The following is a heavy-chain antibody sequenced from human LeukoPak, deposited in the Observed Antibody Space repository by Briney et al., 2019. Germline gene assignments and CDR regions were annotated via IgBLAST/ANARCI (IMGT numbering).Heavy chain of an antibody. CDR1: GGSISSGGYY. V-gene: IGHV4-31*03. CDR2: IYYSGST. J-gene: IGHJ3*02. Sequence: SETLSLTCTVSGGSISSGGYYWSWIRQHPGKGLEWIGYIYYSGSTYYNPSLKSRVTISVDTSKNQFSLKLSSVTAADTAVYYCARDGAILRTSPGAFDIWGQGTMVTVSS. D-gene: IGHD1-26*01. CDR3: ARDGAILRTSPGAFDI.